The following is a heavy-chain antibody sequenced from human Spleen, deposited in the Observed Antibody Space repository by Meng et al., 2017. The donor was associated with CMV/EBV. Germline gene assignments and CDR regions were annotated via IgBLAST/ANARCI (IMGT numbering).Heavy chain of an antibody. Sequence: GESLKISCAASGFTVSSNYMSWVRQAPGKGLEWVSVIYSGGSTYYADSVKGRFTISRDNSKNTLYLQMNSLRAEDTAVYYCARDFRITGMGGDYWGQGTLVTVSS. V-gene: IGHV3-53*05. CDR2: IYSGGST. D-gene: IGHD1-20*01. CDR3: ARDFRITGMGGDY. J-gene: IGHJ4*02. CDR1: GFTVSSNY.